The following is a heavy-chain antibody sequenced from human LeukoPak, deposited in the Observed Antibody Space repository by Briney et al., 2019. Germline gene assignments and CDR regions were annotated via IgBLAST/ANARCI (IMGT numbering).Heavy chain of an antibody. CDR1: GGSFSGYY. J-gene: IGHJ5*02. CDR2: INHSGST. Sequence: SETLSLTCAVYGGSFSGYYWSWIRQPPGKGLEWIGEINHSGSTNYNPSLKSRVTISVDTSKNQFSLKLSSVTAADTAVYYCARSFSYYGSGSSRYWFDLWGQGTLVTVSS. V-gene: IGHV4-34*01. D-gene: IGHD3-10*01. CDR3: ARSFSYYGSGSSRYWFDL.